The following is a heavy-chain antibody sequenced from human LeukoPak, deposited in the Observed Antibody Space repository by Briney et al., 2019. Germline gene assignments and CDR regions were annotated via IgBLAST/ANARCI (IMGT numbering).Heavy chain of an antibody. J-gene: IGHJ4*02. CDR1: GGSISSGGYY. Sequence: SETLSLTCTVSGGSISSGGYYWSWIRQPPGKGLEWIGEINHSGSTNYNPSLKSRVTISVDTSKNQFSLELSSVTAADTAVYYCARLAVAGRFDYWGQGTLVTVSS. CDR3: ARLAVAGRFDY. D-gene: IGHD6-19*01. CDR2: INHSGST. V-gene: IGHV4-39*07.